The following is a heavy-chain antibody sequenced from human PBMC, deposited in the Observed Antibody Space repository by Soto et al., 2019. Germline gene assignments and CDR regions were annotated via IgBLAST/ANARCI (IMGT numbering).Heavy chain of an antibody. Sequence: QLQLQESGPGLVKPSDTLSLTCTVSGGSISSSSYYWGWIRQPPGKGLEWIGSIYYSGSTYYNPSLKSRVTRPVDTSKNQLSLKLSSVTAADTAVYYCASPYGDYQDWFDPWGQGTLVTVSS. V-gene: IGHV4-39*01. CDR3: ASPYGDYQDWFDP. CDR2: IYYSGST. D-gene: IGHD4-17*01. J-gene: IGHJ5*02. CDR1: GGSISSSSYY.